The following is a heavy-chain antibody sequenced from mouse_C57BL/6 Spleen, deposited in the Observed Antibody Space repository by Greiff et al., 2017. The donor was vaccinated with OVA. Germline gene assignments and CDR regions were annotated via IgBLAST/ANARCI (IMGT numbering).Heavy chain of an antibody. CDR1: GYTFTEYT. V-gene: IGHV1-62-2*01. Sequence: QVQLKESGAELVKPGASVKLSCKASGYTFTEYTIHWVKQRSGQGLEWIGWFYPGSGSIKYNEKFKDKATLTADKSSSTVYMELSRLTSEDSAVYFCARHEYYYGSPYYFDYWGQGTTLTVSS. CDR2: FYPGSGSI. CDR3: ARHEYYYGSPYYFDY. J-gene: IGHJ2*01. D-gene: IGHD1-1*01.